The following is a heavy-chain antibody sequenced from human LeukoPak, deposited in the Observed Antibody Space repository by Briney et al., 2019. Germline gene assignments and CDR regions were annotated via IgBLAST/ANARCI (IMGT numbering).Heavy chain of an antibody. V-gene: IGHV1-69*04. J-gene: IGHJ3*02. Sequence: GASVKVSCKASGGTFSSYAISWVRQAPGQGLEWMGRIIPILGIAMYAQKFQGRVTINADKSTSTAYMELSGLRSEDTAVYYCARDSGRYCSDGSCYGDAFDIWGQGTMVTVSS. CDR2: IIPILGIA. CDR1: GGTFSSYA. CDR3: ARDSGRYCSDGSCYGDAFDI. D-gene: IGHD2-15*01.